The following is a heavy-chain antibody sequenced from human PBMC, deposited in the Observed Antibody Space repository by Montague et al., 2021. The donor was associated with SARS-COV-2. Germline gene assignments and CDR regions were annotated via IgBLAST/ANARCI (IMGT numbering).Heavy chain of an antibody. Sequence: SETLSLTCTVSGGSINDHYRSWIRQSPGKGLEWTGYISSNGKTNYNPSLKSRVTLSADASRNEFSLKLDSVTAADTAVYFCARRGYYDSAGYHWHLDLWGRGMVVTVSS. D-gene: IGHD3-22*01. CDR1: GGSINDHY. V-gene: IGHV4-4*09. CDR2: ISSNGKT. CDR3: ARRGYYDSAGYHWHLDL. J-gene: IGHJ2*01.